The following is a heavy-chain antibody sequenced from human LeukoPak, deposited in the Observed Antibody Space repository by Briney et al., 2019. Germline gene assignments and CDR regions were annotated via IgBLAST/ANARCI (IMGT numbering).Heavy chain of an antibody. CDR2: IKQDGSEK. Sequence: GSLRLSCAASGFTFSSYWMSWVRQAPGKGLEWVANIKQDGSEKYYVDSVKGRFTISRDNAKNSLYLQMNSPRAEDTAVYYCARETVVAATLWFDPWGQGTLVTVSS. V-gene: IGHV3-7*01. CDR1: GFTFSSYW. J-gene: IGHJ5*02. CDR3: ARETVVAATLWFDP. D-gene: IGHD2-15*01.